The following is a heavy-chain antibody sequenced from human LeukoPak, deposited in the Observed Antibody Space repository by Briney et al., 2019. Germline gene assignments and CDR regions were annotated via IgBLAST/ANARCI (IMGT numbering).Heavy chain of an antibody. D-gene: IGHD1-14*01. J-gene: IGHJ5*02. CDR2: INSDGSTT. CDR3: ASGPTGFA. V-gene: IGHV3-74*01. CDR1: GFTFSRYW. Sequence: GGSLRLSCVASGFTFSRYWMHWVRQAPGKGLVWVSRINSDGSTTIYADSVKGRFTITRDNAKNTLYLQMNSLRAEDTAVYFCASGPTGFAWGQGTLVTVSS.